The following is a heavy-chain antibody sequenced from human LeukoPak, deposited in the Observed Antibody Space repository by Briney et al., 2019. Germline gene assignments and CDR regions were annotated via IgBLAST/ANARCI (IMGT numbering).Heavy chain of an antibody. CDR1: GYSISSGYY. D-gene: IGHD3-3*01. CDR3: ARHGLSGITIFGVVTTSHYDAFDI. V-gene: IGHV4-38-2*01. CDR2: IYHSGST. Sequence: SETLSLTCAVSGYSISSGYYWGWIRQSPGKGLEWIGSIYHSGSTYYNPSLKSRVTISVDTSKNQFSLKLSAVTAADTAVYYCARHGLSGITIFGVVTTSHYDAFDIWGQGTMVTVSS. J-gene: IGHJ3*02.